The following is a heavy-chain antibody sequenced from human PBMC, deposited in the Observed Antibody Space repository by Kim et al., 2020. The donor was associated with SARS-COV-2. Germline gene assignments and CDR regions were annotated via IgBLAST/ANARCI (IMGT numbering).Heavy chain of an antibody. J-gene: IGHJ4*02. D-gene: IGHD6-19*01. V-gene: IGHV3-11*01. CDR3: ARVASGSTAWYYFDY. Sequence: DAGESRFTNSRDDAMNSLYLQMNSLRAEDTAVYYCARVASGSTAWYYFDYWGQGTLVTVSS.